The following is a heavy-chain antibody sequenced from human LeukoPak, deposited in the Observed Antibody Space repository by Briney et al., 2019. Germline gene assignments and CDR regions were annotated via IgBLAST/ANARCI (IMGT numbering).Heavy chain of an antibody. CDR1: GYTFTGYY. CDR2: INPNSGGT. Sequence: ASVKVSCKAPGYTFTGYYMHWVRQAPGQGLEWMGRINPNSGGTNYAQKFQGRVTMTRDTSISTAYMELSRLRSDDTAVYYCARDIYFLEPPPYYFDYWGQGTLVTASS. CDR3: ARDIYFLEPPPYYFDY. V-gene: IGHV1-2*06. D-gene: IGHD2/OR15-2a*01. J-gene: IGHJ4*02.